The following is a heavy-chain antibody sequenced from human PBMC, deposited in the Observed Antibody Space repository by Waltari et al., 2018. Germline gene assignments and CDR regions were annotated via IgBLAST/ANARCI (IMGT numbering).Heavy chain of an antibody. D-gene: IGHD4-17*01. CDR3: AKDLTTVTTNYYYGMDV. CDR1: GFTFSNFW. V-gene: IGHV3-74*01. J-gene: IGHJ6*02. Sequence: EVQLVESGGGLVQPGGSLRLSCVASGFTFSNFWMHWVHQAPGKGLVWVSRIKSDGSSARYADSVKGRFTISRDNSKNTLYLQMNSLRAEDTAVYYCAKDLTTVTTNYYYGMDVWGQGTTVTVSS. CDR2: IKSDGSSA.